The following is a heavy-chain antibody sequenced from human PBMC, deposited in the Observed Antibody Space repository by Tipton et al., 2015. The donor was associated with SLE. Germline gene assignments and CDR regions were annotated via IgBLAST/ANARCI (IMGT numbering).Heavy chain of an antibody. D-gene: IGHD1-7*01. CDR1: GGSLTNYY. CDR2: IYSSGST. Sequence: TLSLTCSVSGGSLTNYYWNWIRQPPGKGLEWIGYIYSSGSTSYNPSLKSRVTISVDTSKNQFSLNLSSVTAADTAVYYCARDRGTTFFDFWGQGTLVTVSS. CDR3: ARDRGTTFFDF. J-gene: IGHJ4*02. V-gene: IGHV4-59*12.